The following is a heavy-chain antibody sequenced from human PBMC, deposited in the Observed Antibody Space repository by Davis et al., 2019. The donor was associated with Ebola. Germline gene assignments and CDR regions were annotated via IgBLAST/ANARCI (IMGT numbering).Heavy chain of an antibody. V-gene: IGHV4-59*01. D-gene: IGHD4-17*01. CDR2: IYHSGST. CDR1: GGSISSYY. CDR3: ARVESTVTTSWFDP. Sequence: SETLSLTCTVSGGSISSYYWSWIRQPPGKGLEWIGYIYHSGSTNYNPSLKSRVTISVDTSKNQFSLKLSSVTAADTAVYYCARVESTVTTSWFDPWGQGTLVTVSS. J-gene: IGHJ5*02.